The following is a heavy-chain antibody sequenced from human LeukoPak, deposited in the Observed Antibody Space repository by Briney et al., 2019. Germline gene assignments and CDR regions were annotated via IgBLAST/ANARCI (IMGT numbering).Heavy chain of an antibody. V-gene: IGHV1-46*01. CDR2: IYPRDGST. CDR3: ARDQEGFDY. J-gene: IGHJ4*02. Sequence: ASVKVSCKASGYTFTSNYMHWVRQAPGQGLEWMGMIYPRDGSTSYAQKFQGRVTVTRDTSTSTVHMELSGLRSEDTAVYYCARDQEGFDYWGQGTLVTVSS. CDR1: GYTFTSNY.